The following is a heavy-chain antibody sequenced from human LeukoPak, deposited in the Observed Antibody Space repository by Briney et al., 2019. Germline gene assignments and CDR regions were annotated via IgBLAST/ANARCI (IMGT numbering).Heavy chain of an antibody. Sequence: GGSLRLSCAASGFTFSSYAMHWVRQAPGKGLEWVAVISYDGSNKYYADSVKGRFTISRDNSKNTLYLQMNSLRAEDTAVYYCARDLSVVVVEAGNWYFDLWGRGTLVTVSS. V-gene: IGHV3-30-3*01. CDR1: GFTFSSYA. CDR3: ARDLSVVVVEAGNWYFDL. J-gene: IGHJ2*01. CDR2: ISYDGSNK. D-gene: IGHD3-22*01.